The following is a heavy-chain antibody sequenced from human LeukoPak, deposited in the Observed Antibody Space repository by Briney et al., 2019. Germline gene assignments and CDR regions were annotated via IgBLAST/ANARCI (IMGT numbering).Heavy chain of an antibody. CDR2: IGSSGSSI. CDR1: GFTFSDYY. J-gene: IGHJ6*03. Sequence: GGSLRLSCAASGFTFSDYYMRWIRQTPGKGLEWVSYIGSSGSSIYYADSVKGRFTISRDNAKSSLYLQMNSLRAEDTAVYYCARARPVRGVIPDYDYHYMDVWGKGTTVTVSS. CDR3: ARARPVRGVIPDYDYHYMDV. D-gene: IGHD3-10*01. V-gene: IGHV3-11*01.